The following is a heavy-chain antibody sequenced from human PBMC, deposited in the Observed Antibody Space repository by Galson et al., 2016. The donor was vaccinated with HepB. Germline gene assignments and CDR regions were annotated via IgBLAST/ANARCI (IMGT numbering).Heavy chain of an antibody. V-gene: IGHV1-69*04. J-gene: IGHJ6*02. Sequence: SVKVSCKASGGTFSSYAFSWVRQAPGQGLEWMGRSVPILGMANYAQKFQGRVTITADKSTSTVYMELSSLRSEDTAMYYCARDAVAVAGTLHFYFYGMDVWGQGILVIVSS. CDR2: SVPILGMA. CDR1: GGTFSSYA. CDR3: ARDAVAVAGTLHFYFYGMDV. D-gene: IGHD6-19*01.